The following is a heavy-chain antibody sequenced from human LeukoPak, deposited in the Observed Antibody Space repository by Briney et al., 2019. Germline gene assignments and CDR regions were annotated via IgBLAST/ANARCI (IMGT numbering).Heavy chain of an antibody. V-gene: IGHV3-23*01. CDR2: ISGSGGST. Sequence: GGSLRLSCAASGFTFSSYSMNWVRQAPGKGLEWVSAISGSGGSTYYADSVKGRFTISRDNSKNTLYLQMNSLRAEDTAVYYCAKDLRAGYDFWSGYYAFDIWGQGTMVTVSS. CDR1: GFTFSSYS. J-gene: IGHJ3*02. D-gene: IGHD3-3*01. CDR3: AKDLRAGYDFWSGYYAFDI.